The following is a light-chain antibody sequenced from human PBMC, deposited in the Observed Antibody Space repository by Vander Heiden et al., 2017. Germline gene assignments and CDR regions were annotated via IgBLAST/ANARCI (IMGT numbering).Light chain of an antibody. V-gene: IGKV1-39*01. J-gene: IGKJ3*01. CDR1: QTIDFY. Sequence: DIQMTQSPSSLSASVGDRVTITCRASQTIDFYLNWYQQKPGKAPKLLIYGASHLQSGVPSRFSGSGSGTDFTLTISNLQPEDFATHSCQHSYLTPVTFGPGTKVDAK. CDR3: QHSYLTPVT. CDR2: GAS.